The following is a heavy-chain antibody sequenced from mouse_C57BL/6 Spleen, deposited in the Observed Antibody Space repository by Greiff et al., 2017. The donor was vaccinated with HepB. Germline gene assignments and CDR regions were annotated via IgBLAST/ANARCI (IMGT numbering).Heavy chain of an antibody. CDR3: ARDRPFDV. Sequence: EVKLMESGGGLVKPGGSLKLSCAASGFTFSSYAMSWVRQTPEKRLEWVATISDGGSYTYYPDNVKGRFTISRDNAKNNLYLQMSHLKSEDTAMYYCARDRPFDVWGTGTTVTVSS. J-gene: IGHJ1*03. CDR2: ISDGGSYT. V-gene: IGHV5-4*01. CDR1: GFTFSSYA.